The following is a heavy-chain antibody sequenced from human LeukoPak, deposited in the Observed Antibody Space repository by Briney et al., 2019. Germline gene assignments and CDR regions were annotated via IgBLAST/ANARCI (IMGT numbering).Heavy chain of an antibody. D-gene: IGHD3-10*01. CDR3: AINDGSGSYYKSDY. CDR1: NGSISSSSYY. Sequence: PSETLSLTCTVSNGSISSSSYYWGWIRQPPGKGLEWIGEIDQSGSTNYNPSLKSRVTITIDTSKNQFSLKLNSVTAADTAVYYCAINDGSGSYYKSDYWGQGTLVTVSS. V-gene: IGHV4-39*07. J-gene: IGHJ4*02. CDR2: IDQSGST.